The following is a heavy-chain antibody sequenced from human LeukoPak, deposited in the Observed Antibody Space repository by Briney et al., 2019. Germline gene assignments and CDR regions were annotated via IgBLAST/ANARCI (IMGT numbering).Heavy chain of an antibody. V-gene: IGHV3-21*01. D-gene: IGHD3-22*01. CDR3: ARDLVSRYYYVSSGYGI. CDR1: GSTFSSYS. Sequence: GGSLRLSCAASGSTFSSYSMNWVRQAPGKGLEWVSSISSSSSYVYYADSVKGRFTISRDNAKKSLYLQMNSLRAEDTAVYYCARDLVSRYYYVSSGYGIWGQGTLVTVSS. CDR2: ISSSSSYV. J-gene: IGHJ4*02.